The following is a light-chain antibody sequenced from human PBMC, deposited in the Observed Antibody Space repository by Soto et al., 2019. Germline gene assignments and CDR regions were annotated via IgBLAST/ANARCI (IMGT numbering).Light chain of an antibody. V-gene: IGKV3-20*01. J-gene: IGKJ1*01. CDR1: QSINSIY. Sequence: EVVLTQSPGTLSLSPGERATLSCRASQSINSIYLAWYQQKPGQAPRLLISGASSRATGIPDRFSGSGSGTEFTLTISRLEPEDFAVYYCQQYGSPPGWTFGQGTKVEIK. CDR2: GAS. CDR3: QQYGSPPGWT.